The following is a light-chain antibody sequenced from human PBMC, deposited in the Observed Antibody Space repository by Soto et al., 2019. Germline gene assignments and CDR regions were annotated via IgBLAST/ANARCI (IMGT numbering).Light chain of an antibody. Sequence: DIQMTQSPSSLSASVGDRVTITCRASQSITTYLNWYQQKPGKAPKLLIYAASNLQSGVPSRFSGSGSGTDFTLTISSLQPEDFATYYCRQSYSTPYTFGQGTELEIK. J-gene: IGKJ2*01. V-gene: IGKV1-39*01. CDR1: QSITTY. CDR3: RQSYSTPYT. CDR2: AAS.